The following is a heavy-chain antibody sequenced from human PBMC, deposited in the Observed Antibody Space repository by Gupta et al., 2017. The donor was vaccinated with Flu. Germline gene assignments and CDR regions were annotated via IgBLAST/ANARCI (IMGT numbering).Heavy chain of an antibody. CDR2: ISYSGTT. Sequence: SISSSTYYWGWIRQPPGKGLEWIGSISYSGTTYYNPSLKSRVTISVDTSKNQFSLKLTSVTAADTGVYYCARRKSGWGFDYWGQGSLVTVSS. V-gene: IGHV4-39*01. J-gene: IGHJ4*02. CDR3: ARRKSGWGFDY. D-gene: IGHD6-19*01. CDR1: SISSSTYY.